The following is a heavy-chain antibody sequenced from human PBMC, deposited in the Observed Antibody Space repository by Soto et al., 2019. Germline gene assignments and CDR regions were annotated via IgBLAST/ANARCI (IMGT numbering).Heavy chain of an antibody. CDR1: GFTFSSFA. CDR2: ISGSGVST. CDR3: AKEEAFSSGWATIDY. D-gene: IGHD6-19*01. J-gene: IGHJ4*02. V-gene: IGHV3-23*01. Sequence: EVQLLESGGGLVQPGGSLRLSCAASGFTFSSFAMRWVRQSPGKGLEWVSAISGSGVSTYSADSVKGRFTISRDNSKNTLYLQMNSLRAEDTAVYYCAKEEAFSSGWATIDYWGQGTLVTVSS.